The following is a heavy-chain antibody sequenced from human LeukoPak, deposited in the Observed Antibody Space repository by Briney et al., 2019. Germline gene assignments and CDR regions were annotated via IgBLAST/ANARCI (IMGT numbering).Heavy chain of an antibody. V-gene: IGHV4-34*01. D-gene: IGHD2-2*01. J-gene: IGHJ5*02. CDR2: INARGDT. Sequence: SETLSLTCAVYGWSFNDHYWNWIRQPPGKALEWIGEINARGDTNFNPSLKSRVTISVDSSKNQFSLTLRSMIAADTAVYYCARGQVPAARGYNWFDPWGQGTLVTVSS. CDR1: GWSFNDHY. CDR3: ARGQVPAARGYNWFDP.